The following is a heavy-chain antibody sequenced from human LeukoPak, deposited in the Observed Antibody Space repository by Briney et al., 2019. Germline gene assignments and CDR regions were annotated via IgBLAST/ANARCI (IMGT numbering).Heavy chain of an antibody. CDR1: GFTFGSYA. D-gene: IGHD2-21*02. CDR3: ARESPACGEDCYFDY. Sequence: GGSLRLSCAVSGFTFGSYAMHWVRQAPGRGLEWVAGISYDGTNKYYADSVKGRFTISRDNSKNTLYLQMNSLRTGDTAVYYCARESPACGEDCYFDYWGQGTLVTVSS. J-gene: IGHJ4*02. V-gene: IGHV3-30-3*01. CDR2: ISYDGTNK.